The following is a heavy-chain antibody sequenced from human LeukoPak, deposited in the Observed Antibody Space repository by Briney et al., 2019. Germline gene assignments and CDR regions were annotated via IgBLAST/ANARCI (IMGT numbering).Heavy chain of an antibody. CDR3: ARVGNHGRWHAPFHY. Sequence: SETLSLTCTVSGGSINGYYWSWIRQPPGKGLEWIGYIFWSGTSNYNPSLKSRVTISVDASRNQFSLNVTSVTAADTAVYYCARVGNHGRWHAPFHYWGQGALVTVSS. V-gene: IGHV4-59*01. CDR2: IFWSGTS. CDR1: GGSINGYY. J-gene: IGHJ4*02. D-gene: IGHD1-14*01.